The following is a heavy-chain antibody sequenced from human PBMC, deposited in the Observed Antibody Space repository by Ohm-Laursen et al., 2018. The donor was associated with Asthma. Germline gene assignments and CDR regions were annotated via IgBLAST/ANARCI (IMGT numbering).Heavy chain of an antibody. CDR1: KFTFSNHW. CDR3: ARDVVPAAVLTVSLDV. J-gene: IGHJ6*02. V-gene: IGHV3-33*08. D-gene: IGHD2-2*01. CDR2: IWYDGSNK. Sequence: SLRLSCSASKFTFSNHWMNWVRQAPGKGLEWVAVIWYDGSNKYYADSVKGRFTISRDNSKNTLYLQMNSLRAEDTAVYYCARDVVPAAVLTVSLDVWGQGTTVTVSS.